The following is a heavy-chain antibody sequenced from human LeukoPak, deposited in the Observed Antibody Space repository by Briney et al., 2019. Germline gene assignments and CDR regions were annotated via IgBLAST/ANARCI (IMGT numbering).Heavy chain of an antibody. V-gene: IGHV3-23*01. Sequence: GGSLRLSCAGSGFTFSSYAMSWVRQAPGKGLEWVSAISGSGGSTYYADSVKGRFTISRDNSKNTLYLQMNSLRAEDTAVYYCAKAHTSLGYCTNGVCYIAGFDPWGQGTLVTVSS. CDR1: GFTFSSYA. CDR3: AKAHTSLGYCTNGVCYIAGFDP. J-gene: IGHJ5*02. D-gene: IGHD2-8*01. CDR2: ISGSGGST.